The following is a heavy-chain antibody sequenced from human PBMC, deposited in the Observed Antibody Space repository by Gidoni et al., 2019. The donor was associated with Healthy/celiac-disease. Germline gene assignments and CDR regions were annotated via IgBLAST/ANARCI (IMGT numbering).Heavy chain of an antibody. D-gene: IGHD6-19*01. CDR2: IRWNSGSI. CDR1: GFPFDDYS. J-gene: IGHJ5*02. V-gene: IGHV3-9*01. CDR3: AKDIYPLYSSGWPNWFDP. Sequence: EVQLVESGGGLVQPGRSLRLSCAASGFPFDDYSMHWVRQAPGKGLEWVSGIRWNSGSIGYADSVKGRFTISRDNAKNSLYLQMNSLRAEDTALYYCAKDIYPLYSSGWPNWFDPWGQGTLVTVSS.